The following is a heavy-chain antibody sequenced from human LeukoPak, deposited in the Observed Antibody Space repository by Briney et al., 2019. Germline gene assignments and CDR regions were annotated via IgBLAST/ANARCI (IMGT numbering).Heavy chain of an antibody. J-gene: IGHJ4*02. V-gene: IGHV3-23*01. CDR1: GFTFNNYA. CDR2: IGGSGDGT. D-gene: IGHD2-2*01. Sequence: GGSLRLSCAVSGFTFNNYAMTWVRQAPGKGLEWVSGIGGSGDGTFYADSVRGRFTVSRDNSKNTLYLQTNRLRAEDTAVYYCAREGYCGSTSCYPVDWGQGTLVTVSS. CDR3: AREGYCGSTSCYPVD.